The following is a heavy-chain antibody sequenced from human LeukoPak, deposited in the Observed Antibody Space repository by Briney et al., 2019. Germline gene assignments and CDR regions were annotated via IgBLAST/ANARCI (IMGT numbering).Heavy chain of an antibody. CDR2: ISWNSGSI. CDR3: AKAGGYSYGSSYFDC. J-gene: IGHJ4*02. D-gene: IGHD5-18*01. V-gene: IGHV3-9*03. CDR1: GFTFDDYA. Sequence: GGSLRLSCAASGFTFDDYAMHWVRQVPGKGLEWVSGISWNSGSIGYADSVKGRFTISRDNAKNSLYLQMNSLRAEDMALYYCAKAGGYSYGSSYFDCWGQGTLVTVSS.